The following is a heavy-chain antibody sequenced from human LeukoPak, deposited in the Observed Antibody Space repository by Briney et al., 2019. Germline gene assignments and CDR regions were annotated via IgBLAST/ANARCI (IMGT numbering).Heavy chain of an antibody. CDR1: GFTFSSYA. V-gene: IGHV3-30-3*01. CDR2: ISYDGSNK. J-gene: IGHJ4*02. D-gene: IGHD2-8*01. Sequence: GGSLRLSCAASGFTFSSYAMHWVRQAPGKGLEWVAVISYDGSNKYYADSVKGRFTISRDNSKNTLYLQMNSLRAEDTAVYYCARDGLPRGTNGVSYYFDYWGQGTLVTVSS. CDR3: ARDGLPRGTNGVSYYFDY.